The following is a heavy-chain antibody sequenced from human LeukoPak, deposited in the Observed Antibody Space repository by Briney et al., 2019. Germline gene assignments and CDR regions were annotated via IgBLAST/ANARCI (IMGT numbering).Heavy chain of an antibody. Sequence: GGSLRLSCVVSGILFDHYAMNWVRQAPGKGLEWVSGINWNGGSTGYADSVKGRFTISRDNAKNSLYLQMNSLRVEDTALYYCARRYSSSTGDAFDIWGQGTMVTVSS. CDR2: INWNGGST. D-gene: IGHD6-6*01. CDR3: ARRYSSSTGDAFDI. J-gene: IGHJ3*02. V-gene: IGHV3-20*04. CDR1: GILFDHYA.